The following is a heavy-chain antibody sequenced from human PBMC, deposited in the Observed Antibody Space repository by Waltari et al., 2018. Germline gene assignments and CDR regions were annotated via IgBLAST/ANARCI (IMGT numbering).Heavy chain of an antibody. Sequence: QVQLVQSGAEVKKPGASVKVSCKASGYTFTSYDINWVRRATGQGLEWMGWMNPNSGNTGYAQKFQGRVTMTRNTSISTAYMELSSLRSEDTAVYYCARIHCSGGSCYSHHDYWGQGTLVTVSS. J-gene: IGHJ4*02. CDR1: GYTFTSYD. CDR3: ARIHCSGGSCYSHHDY. CDR2: MNPNSGNT. D-gene: IGHD2-15*01. V-gene: IGHV1-8*01.